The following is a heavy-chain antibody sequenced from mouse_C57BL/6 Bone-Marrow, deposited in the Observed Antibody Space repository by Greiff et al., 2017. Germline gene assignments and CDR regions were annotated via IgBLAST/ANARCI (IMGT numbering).Heavy chain of an antibody. J-gene: IGHJ4*01. CDR3: ARVDYGSSYDAMDY. Sequence: QVQLQQPGAELVRPGTSVKLSCKASGYTFTSYWMHWVKQRPGQGLEWIGVIDPSDSYTNYNQKFKGKATLTVDTSSSTAYMQLSSLTSEDSAVYYCARVDYGSSYDAMDYWGQGTSVTVSS. CDR1: GYTFTSYW. D-gene: IGHD1-1*01. CDR2: IDPSDSYT. V-gene: IGHV1-59*01.